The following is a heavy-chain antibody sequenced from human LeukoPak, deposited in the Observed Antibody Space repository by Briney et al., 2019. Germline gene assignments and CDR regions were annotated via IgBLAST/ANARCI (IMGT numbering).Heavy chain of an antibody. D-gene: IGHD3-16*01. CDR1: GGSISSYY. CDR3: ARDWGSSTRYDAFDI. J-gene: IGHJ3*02. Sequence: SETLSLTCTVSGGSISSYYWNRIRQPAGKGLEWIGRITTSGSTNSNPSLQSRLTMSVDTSKNHFSLKLSSVTAADTAVYYCARDWGSSTRYDAFDIWGQGTIVTVSS. CDR2: ITTSGST. V-gene: IGHV4-4*07.